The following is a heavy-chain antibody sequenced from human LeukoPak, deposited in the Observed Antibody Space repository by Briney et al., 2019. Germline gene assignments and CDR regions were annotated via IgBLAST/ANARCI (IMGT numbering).Heavy chain of an antibody. Sequence: GESLKISCKTSGYSFATYWIAWVRQLPGKGLEWVGYVYPGESQIRYSPSFQGRVTISADRSISTAYLQWRSLKASDTAIYYCTRHFIVQDTSSHLDTWGQGTWGTVSS. D-gene: IGHD2-2*01. V-gene: IGHV5-51*01. CDR2: VYPGESQI. J-gene: IGHJ5*02. CDR3: TRHFIVQDTSSHLDT. CDR1: GYSFATYW.